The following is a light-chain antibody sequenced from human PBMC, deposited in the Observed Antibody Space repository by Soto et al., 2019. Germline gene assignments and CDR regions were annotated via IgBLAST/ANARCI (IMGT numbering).Light chain of an antibody. CDR3: QHRNDWA. CDR2: DAS. CDR1: QSVSSY. Sequence: IVLTQFPATLSLSPGERATLSCRASQSVSSYLAWYQQKPGQAPRLLIYDASDRAAGIPARFSGSGSGTDFTLTISGLEPGDFAVYYCQHRNDWAFGGGTKVEI. V-gene: IGKV3-11*01. J-gene: IGKJ4*01.